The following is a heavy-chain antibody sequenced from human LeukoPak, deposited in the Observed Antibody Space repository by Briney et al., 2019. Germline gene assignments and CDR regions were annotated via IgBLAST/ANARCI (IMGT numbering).Heavy chain of an antibody. CDR2: IYYSGST. CDR3: AREGRFGSQRGAFDI. V-gene: IGHV4-59*01. D-gene: IGHD3-10*01. J-gene: IGHJ3*02. CDR1: GFTFSSYE. Sequence: LRLSCAASGFTFSSYEMNWVRQPPGKGLEWIGYIYYSGSTNYNPSLKSRVTISVDTSKNQFSLKLSSVTAADAAVYYCAREGRFGSQRGAFDIWGQGTMVTVSS.